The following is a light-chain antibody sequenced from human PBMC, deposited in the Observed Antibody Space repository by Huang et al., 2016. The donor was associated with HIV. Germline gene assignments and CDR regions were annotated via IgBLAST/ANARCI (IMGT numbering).Light chain of an antibody. CDR3: LQYDTSPRT. CDR1: QSVSDN. J-gene: IGKJ1*01. Sequence: EILMTQSPATLSVSPGERATLSCRASQSVSDNLAWYQQKSAQAPRLLIYGASTRATGIPARFSGSDSGTEFTLTISSLQSEDFGVYWCLQYDTSPRTFGQGTKVEIK. V-gene: IGKV3-15*01. CDR2: GAS.